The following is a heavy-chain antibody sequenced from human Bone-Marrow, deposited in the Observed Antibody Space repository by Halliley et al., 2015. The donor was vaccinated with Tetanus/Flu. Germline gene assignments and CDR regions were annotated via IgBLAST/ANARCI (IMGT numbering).Heavy chain of an antibody. CDR3: AKARGSGSHKAYYFDS. Sequence: SLRLSCAASGFSFSTYAMNWVRQAPGKGLEWVSGSSGSGGYTYYADSVKGRFTISRDNSKNTLYLQMNSLRGEDTAVYYSAKARGSGSHKAYYFDSWGQGTLATVSS. J-gene: IGHJ4*02. D-gene: IGHD1-26*01. CDR2: SSGSGGYT. V-gene: IGHV3-23*01. CDR1: GFSFSTYA.